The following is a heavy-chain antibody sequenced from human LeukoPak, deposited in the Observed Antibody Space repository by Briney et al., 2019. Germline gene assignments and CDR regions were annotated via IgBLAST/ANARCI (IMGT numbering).Heavy chain of an antibody. Sequence: GGSLRLSCAASGFTFSSYWMSWVRQAPGKGLEWVANIKQDGSEKYYVDSVKGRFTISRDNAKNSLCLQMNSLRAEDTAVYYCARVRYQRIPDAFDIWGQGTMVTVSS. J-gene: IGHJ3*02. CDR1: GFTFSSYW. D-gene: IGHD2-2*01. V-gene: IGHV3-7*01. CDR3: ARVRYQRIPDAFDI. CDR2: IKQDGSEK.